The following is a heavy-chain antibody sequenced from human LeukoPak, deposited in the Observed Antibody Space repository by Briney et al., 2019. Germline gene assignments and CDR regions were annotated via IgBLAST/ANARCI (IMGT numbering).Heavy chain of an antibody. CDR3: ARDYKYAFDN. J-gene: IGHJ4*02. CDR2: IGISSGNT. V-gene: IGHV3-48*01. CDR1: GFTFSSYW. D-gene: IGHD5-24*01. Sequence: PGGSLRLSCAASGFTFSSYWMSWVRQAPGKRLEWISYIGISSGNTNYADSVKGRFTISGDKAKNSLYLQMNSLRVEDTAVYYCARDYKYAFDNWGQGTLVTVSS.